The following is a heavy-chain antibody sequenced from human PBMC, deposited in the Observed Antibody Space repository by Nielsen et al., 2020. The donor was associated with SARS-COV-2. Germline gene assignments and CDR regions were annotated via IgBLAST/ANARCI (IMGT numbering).Heavy chain of an antibody. CDR2: ISWDGGST. CDR3: AAYDSSGYYRN. J-gene: IGHJ4*02. D-gene: IGHD3-22*01. CDR1: GFTFDDYA. Sequence: GESLKISCAASGFTFDDYAMHWVRQAPGKGLEWVSLISWDGGSTYYADSVKGRFTISRDNSKNSLYLQMNSLRAEDTALYYCAAYDSSGYYRNWGQGTLVTVSS. V-gene: IGHV3-43D*03.